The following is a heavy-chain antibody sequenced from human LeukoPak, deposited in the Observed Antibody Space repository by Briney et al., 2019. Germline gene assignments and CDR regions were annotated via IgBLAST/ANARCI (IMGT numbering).Heavy chain of an antibody. CDR3: AREDNWNDNWFDP. Sequence: SETLSLTYTVSGGSISSYYWSWIRQPPGKGLEWIGYIYYSGSTNYNPSLKSRVTISVDASKNQFSLKLSSVTAADTAVYYCAREDNWNDNWFDPWGQGTLVTVSS. D-gene: IGHD1-20*01. CDR1: GGSISSYY. J-gene: IGHJ5*02. V-gene: IGHV4-59*01. CDR2: IYYSGST.